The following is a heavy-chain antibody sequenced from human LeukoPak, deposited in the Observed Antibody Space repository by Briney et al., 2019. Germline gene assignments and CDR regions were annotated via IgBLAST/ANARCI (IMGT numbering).Heavy chain of an antibody. CDR1: GFTFSNYG. J-gene: IGHJ4*02. V-gene: IGHV3-30*03. CDR2: ISYEGSQK. CDR3: ARDKGYGYEY. D-gene: IGHD5-18*01. Sequence: PGKSLRLSCVGSGFTFSNYGIHWVRQAPGKGLEWVAVISYEGSQKFYADSVKGRFTISRDNAKNALYLQMNSLRAEDTAVYYCARDKGYGYEYWGQGTLVTVSS.